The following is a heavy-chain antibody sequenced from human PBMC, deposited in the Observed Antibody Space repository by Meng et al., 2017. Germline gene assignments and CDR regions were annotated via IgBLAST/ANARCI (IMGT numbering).Heavy chain of an antibody. D-gene: IGHD3-10*01. Sequence: SETLSLTCTVSGGSISSISYYWSWIRQPAGKGLEWIGRIYTRGSTDYNPSLKSRVTISVDTSKNQFSLKLSSVTAADTAVYYCARDKFGPPYYFDYWGQGTLVTVSS. J-gene: IGHJ4*02. CDR3: ARDKFGPPYYFDY. V-gene: IGHV4-61*02. CDR1: GGSISSISYY. CDR2: IYTRGST.